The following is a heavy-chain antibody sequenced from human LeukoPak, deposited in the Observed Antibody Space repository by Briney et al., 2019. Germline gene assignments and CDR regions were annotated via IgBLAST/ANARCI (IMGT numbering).Heavy chain of an antibody. J-gene: IGHJ3*01. CDR2: IHPDGKNT. CDR3: ATFVDTVRYDAFDV. D-gene: IGHD5-18*01. Sequence: GGSLRLSCAASGFTFSSYWMDWVRQAPGKGLVWVSRIHPDGKNTAYADSVRGRFTISRDNARNTLFLQMNSLRAEDAAVYYCATFVDTVRYDAFDVWGQGTMVTVSP. V-gene: IGHV3-74*01. CDR1: GFTFSSYW.